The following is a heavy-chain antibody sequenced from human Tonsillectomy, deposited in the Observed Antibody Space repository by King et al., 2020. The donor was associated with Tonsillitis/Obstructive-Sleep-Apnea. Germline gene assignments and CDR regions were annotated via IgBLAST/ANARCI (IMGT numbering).Heavy chain of an antibody. CDR2: ISSSSSYI. CDR1: GFTFSSYS. Sequence: VQLVESGGGLVKPGGSLRLSCAASGFTFSSYSMNWVRQAPGKGLEWVSSISSSSSYIYYADSVKGRFTISRDNAKNSLYLQMNSLRAEDTAVYYCARGSGYSSSWYDYWGQGTLVTVSS. D-gene: IGHD6-13*01. J-gene: IGHJ4*02. CDR3: ARGSGYSSSWYDY. V-gene: IGHV3-21*01.